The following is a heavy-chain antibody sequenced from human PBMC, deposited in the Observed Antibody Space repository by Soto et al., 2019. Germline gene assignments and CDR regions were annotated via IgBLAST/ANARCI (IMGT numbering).Heavy chain of an antibody. CDR2: ISSSSSYI. CDR1: GFTFSSYS. J-gene: IGHJ6*03. CDR3: ARDETTGTPYSYYYMDV. V-gene: IGHV3-21*01. D-gene: IGHD1-1*01. Sequence: EVQLVESGGGLVKPGGSLRLSCAASGFTFSSYSMNWVRQAPGKGLEWVSSISSSSSYIYYADSVKGRFTISRDNAKNSLYLQMNSLRAEDTAVYYCARDETTGTPYSYYYMDVWGKGPTVTVSS.